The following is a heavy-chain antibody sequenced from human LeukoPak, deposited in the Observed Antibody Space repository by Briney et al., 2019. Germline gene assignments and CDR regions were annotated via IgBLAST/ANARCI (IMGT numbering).Heavy chain of an antibody. CDR2: IIPIPGIA. CDR3: AVFYYYASGSFVDY. D-gene: IGHD3-10*01. J-gene: IGHJ4*02. Sequence: SVKVSCKASGGTFSAYPISWVRQAPGQGLEWMGRIIPIPGIAKYAEKFQGRVTITADKSTNTVYMDLSSLRSEDAAIYYCAVFYYYASGSFVDYWGQGTLVTVSS. CDR1: GGTFSAYP. V-gene: IGHV1-69*02.